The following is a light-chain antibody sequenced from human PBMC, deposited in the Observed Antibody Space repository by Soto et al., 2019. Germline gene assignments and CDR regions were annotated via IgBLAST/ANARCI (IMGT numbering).Light chain of an antibody. Sequence: QSVLTQPPSASGTPGQRVTISCFGGSSNIGSNSVSWYQQLPGTAPKLLIYSNNQRPSGVPDRFSGSKSGTSASLAISGLQSGDEADYYCASWDDSLNGYVFGTGTKVTVL. CDR1: SSNIGSNS. V-gene: IGLV1-44*01. J-gene: IGLJ1*01. CDR3: ASWDDSLNGYV. CDR2: SNN.